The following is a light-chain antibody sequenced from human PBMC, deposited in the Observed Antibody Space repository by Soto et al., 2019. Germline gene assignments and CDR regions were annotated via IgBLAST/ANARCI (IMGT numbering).Light chain of an antibody. V-gene: IGKV3-20*01. J-gene: IGKJ2*01. CDR1: QSVSSSY. Sequence: EIVLTQSPGTLSLSPGERATLSCRASQSVSSSYLAWYQQKPGQAPRLLIYGASSRATGITDRFSGSGSGTDFTLTISRREPEDFAVYYCQQYGSSPRYTFGQGTKLEIK. CDR2: GAS. CDR3: QQYGSSPRYT.